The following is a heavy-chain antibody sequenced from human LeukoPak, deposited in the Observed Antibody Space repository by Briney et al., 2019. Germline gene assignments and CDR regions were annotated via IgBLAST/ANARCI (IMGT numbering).Heavy chain of an antibody. J-gene: IGHJ5*02. D-gene: IGHD3-10*01. CDR3: ARDRSGSYPNWFDP. CDR1: GLTFSSYA. V-gene: IGHV3-23*01. CDR2: ITGNGANT. Sequence: PGGSLRLSCAASGLTFSSYAMSWVRQAPGKGLEWVSAITGNGANTFYADSVKGRFTISRDNSKNTMYLQMNSLRAEDTALYYCARDRSGSYPNWFDPWGQGTLVTVSS.